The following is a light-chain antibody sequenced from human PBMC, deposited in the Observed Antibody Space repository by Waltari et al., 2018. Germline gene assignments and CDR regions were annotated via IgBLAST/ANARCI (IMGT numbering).Light chain of an antibody. CDR2: KVN. V-gene: IGLV2-14*01. Sequence: QSALTQPASVSGSPGQSIPISCPGTSRDVGFYDFVPWFQQHPGKAPKVMIYKVNNRPSGVSNRFSGSKSANTASLTISGLQAEDEADYYCSSYTRRSYWVFGGGTQLTVL. CDR3: SSYTRRSYWV. CDR1: SRDVGFYDF. J-gene: IGLJ3*02.